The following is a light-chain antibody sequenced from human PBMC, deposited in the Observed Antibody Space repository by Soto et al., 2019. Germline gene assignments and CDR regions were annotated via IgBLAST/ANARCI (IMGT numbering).Light chain of an antibody. CDR1: KSDIGVYDF. V-gene: IGLV2-8*01. Sequence: QSALTQPPSASGSPGQSVTTSFTGTKSDIGVYDFVSRYQHHPGKAPRLIIYEVVQRPSGVPDRFSGSKSGNTASLTVSGLQAADEADYFCKSYAGSNTYVFGSGTKLTVL. CDR3: KSYAGSNTYV. CDR2: EVV. J-gene: IGLJ1*01.